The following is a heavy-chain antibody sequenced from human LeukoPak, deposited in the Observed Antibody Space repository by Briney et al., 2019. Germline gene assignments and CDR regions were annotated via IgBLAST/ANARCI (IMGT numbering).Heavy chain of an antibody. CDR1: GATYSSYA. Sequence: ASVKLSCTASGATYSSYAISWLRQAPEHGLEWMGGIIPIFVTANYAQKLQGKVTITADKSTSTAYLELSSLRSEDTAVYYCTTFVVARRGFDYWGQGTLVTVSS. CDR2: IIPIFVTA. CDR3: TTFVVARRGFDY. V-gene: IGHV1-69*06. J-gene: IGHJ4*02. D-gene: IGHD2-15*01.